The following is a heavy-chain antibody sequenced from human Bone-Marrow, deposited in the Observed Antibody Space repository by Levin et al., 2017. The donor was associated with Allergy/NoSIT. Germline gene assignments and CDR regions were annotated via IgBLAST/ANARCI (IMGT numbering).Heavy chain of an antibody. CDR1: GGTFRSYA. D-gene: IGHD4-17*01. V-gene: IGHV1-69*01. J-gene: IGHJ3*02. CDR2: IIPMFGTP. Sequence: KSGESLKISCKASGGTFRSYAINWVRQAPGQGLEWMGGIIPMFGTPKNAQNLQGRVTITADESTSTAYMELSSLRSEDTAVYYCARGIPYGDYRDDAFDIWGQGTLVTVSS. CDR3: ARGIPYGDYRDDAFDI.